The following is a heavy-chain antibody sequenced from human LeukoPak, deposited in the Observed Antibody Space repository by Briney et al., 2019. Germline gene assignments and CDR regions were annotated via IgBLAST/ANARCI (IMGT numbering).Heavy chain of an antibody. D-gene: IGHD3-22*01. V-gene: IGHV3-23*01. CDR2: ISGSGGTT. J-gene: IGHJ3*02. CDR3: ARDWYYYDSSGYLRTDAFDI. Sequence: PGGSLRLSCAVSGFTFSSYAMSWVRQAPGKGLEWVSAISGSGGTTYYADSVKGRFTISRDNSKNTLYLQMNSLRAEDTAVYYCARDWYYYDSSGYLRTDAFDIWGQGTMVTVSS. CDR1: GFTFSSYA.